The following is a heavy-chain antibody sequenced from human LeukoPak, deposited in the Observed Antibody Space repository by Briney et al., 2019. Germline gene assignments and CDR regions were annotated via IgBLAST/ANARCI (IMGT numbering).Heavy chain of an antibody. D-gene: IGHD4-17*01. V-gene: IGHV5-51*01. Sequence: GESLKISCKGSGYSFTSYWIGWVRQMPGKGLEWMGIIYPGDSDTRYGPSFQGQVTISADKSISTAYLQWSSLKASDTAMYYCARTQGPRPTAKNYYYGMDVWGQGTTVTVSS. J-gene: IGHJ6*02. CDR2: IYPGDSDT. CDR1: GYSFTSYW. CDR3: ARTQGPRPTAKNYYYGMDV.